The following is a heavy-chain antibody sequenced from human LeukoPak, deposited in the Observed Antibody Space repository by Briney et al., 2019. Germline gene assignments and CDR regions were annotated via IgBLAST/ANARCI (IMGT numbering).Heavy chain of an antibody. V-gene: IGHV3-48*01. CDR1: GFTFSTYN. J-gene: IGHJ4*02. D-gene: IGHD2-2*01. CDR2: ISSDSYTI. Sequence: PGGSLRLSCAASGFTFSTYNMNWVRQAPGKGLEWVSFISSDSYTIYYADSVKGRFTISRDNAKNSLYLQMNSLRAEDTAVYYCTRDRVEGYCSTTSCYLHWGQGTLVTVSS. CDR3: TRDRVEGYCSTTSCYLH.